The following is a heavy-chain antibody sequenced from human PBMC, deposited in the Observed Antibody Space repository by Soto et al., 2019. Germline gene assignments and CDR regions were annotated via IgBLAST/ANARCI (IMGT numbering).Heavy chain of an antibody. CDR1: GGSISDDTYY. Sequence: QLQLQESGPGLVKPSETLSLTCTVSGGSISDDTYYWGWIRQPPGKGLEWIGSMYYSGTSSYNPSLKSPVSMSVDTSEKQLSLRLTSVTAADTAVYYCASILCHSPNCVPLDPWGQGTLVTVSS. CDR3: ASILCHSPNCVPLDP. CDR2: MYYSGTS. D-gene: IGHD1-1*01. V-gene: IGHV4-39*01. J-gene: IGHJ5*02.